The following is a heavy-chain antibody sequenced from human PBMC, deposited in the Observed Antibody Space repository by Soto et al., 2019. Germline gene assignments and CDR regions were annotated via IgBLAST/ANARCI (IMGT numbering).Heavy chain of an antibody. D-gene: IGHD5-18*01. V-gene: IGHV4-30-4*01. CDR2: IYDSGSS. Sequence: SETLSLTCTVSGASISSGDYSWSWIRQSPGKGLQWIGYIYDSGSSYYNPSLKSRVTMSVDTSNNQFSLKLNSVTAADTAVYYCARDSGYSYGPLDYWGQGTLVTVSS. CDR1: GASISSGDYS. J-gene: IGHJ4*02. CDR3: ARDSGYSYGPLDY.